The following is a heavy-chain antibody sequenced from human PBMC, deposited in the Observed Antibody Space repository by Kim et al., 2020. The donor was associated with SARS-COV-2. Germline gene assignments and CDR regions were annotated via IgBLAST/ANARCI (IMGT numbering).Heavy chain of an antibody. Sequence: ADSGKGRFTISRDNAKNTLYLQMNSLRAEDTALYYCAKGSRSWVDNWFDPWGQGTLVTVSS. V-gene: IGHV3-9*01. CDR3: AKGSRSWVDNWFDP. J-gene: IGHJ5*02. D-gene: IGHD6-13*01.